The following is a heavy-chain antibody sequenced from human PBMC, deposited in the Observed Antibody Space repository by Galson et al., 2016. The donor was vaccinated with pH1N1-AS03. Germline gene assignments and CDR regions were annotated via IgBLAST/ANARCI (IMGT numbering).Heavy chain of an antibody. CDR1: GDSLDTFS. J-gene: IGHJ6*02. V-gene: IGHV4-59*01. Sequence: TLSLTCSVSGDSLDTFSWTWIRQPPGKGLEWIGFTFYGGSTHYNPSLKSRITISVDTSKNLFSLQLKSVTAADTAVYYCASRSSVLYSYGTDVWGQGTTVIVPS. D-gene: IGHD3-10*01. CDR2: TFYGGST. CDR3: ASRSSVLYSYGTDV.